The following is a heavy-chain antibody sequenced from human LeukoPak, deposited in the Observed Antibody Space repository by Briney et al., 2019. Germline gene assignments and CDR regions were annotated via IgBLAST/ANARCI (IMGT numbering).Heavy chain of an antibody. V-gene: IGHV4-39*07. J-gene: IGHJ4*02. D-gene: IGHD3-22*01. CDR1: GGSISSSSYY. CDR3: ARVLPYDSQLDY. CDR2: INHSGST. Sequence: PSETLSLTCTVSGGSISSSSYYWGWIRQPPGKGLEWIGEINHSGSTNYNPSLKSRVTISVDTSKNQFSLKLSSVTAADTAVYYCARVLPYDSQLDYWGQGTLVTVSS.